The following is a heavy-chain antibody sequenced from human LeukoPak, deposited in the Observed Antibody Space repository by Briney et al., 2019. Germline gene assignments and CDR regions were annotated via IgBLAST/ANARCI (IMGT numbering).Heavy chain of an antibody. Sequence: SGGSLRLSCAASGFTFSSYGMHWVRQAPGKGLEWVAVMSYDGSKEYYADSVKGRFTISRDNSKNTLYLQMNSLRVEDTAVYYCARKVRDWFDPWGQGTLVTVSS. CDR2: MSYDGSKE. CDR3: ARKVRDWFDP. V-gene: IGHV3-30*03. CDR1: GFTFSSYG. J-gene: IGHJ5*02. D-gene: IGHD2-2*01.